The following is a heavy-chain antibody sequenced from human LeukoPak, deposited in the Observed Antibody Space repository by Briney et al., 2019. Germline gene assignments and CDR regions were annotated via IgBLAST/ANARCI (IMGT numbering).Heavy chain of an antibody. CDR2: IKQDGSEK. Sequence: GGSLRLSCAASGFTFRSDWMSWVRQAPGKGLEWVANIKQDGSEKYYVDSVKGRFTISRDNAKNSLYLQMNSLRVEDTAVYYCAKDWDFWSGYLDYWGQGTLVTVSS. D-gene: IGHD3-3*01. J-gene: IGHJ4*02. CDR1: GFTFRSDW. V-gene: IGHV3-7*01. CDR3: AKDWDFWSGYLDY.